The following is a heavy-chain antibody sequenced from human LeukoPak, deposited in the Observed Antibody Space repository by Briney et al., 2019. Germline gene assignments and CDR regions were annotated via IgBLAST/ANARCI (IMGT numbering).Heavy chain of an antibody. CDR2: IYYSGTT. CDR3: AREFYDVLTEHPKNFDY. D-gene: IGHD3-9*01. Sequence: PSETLSLTCTVSRGSLSSSSTSCGWIRQSPGKGLEWIGRIYYSGTTYYSPSLKSRVTISVDTSNNQFSLKLSSVTAPCARGYHGAREFYDVLTEHPKNFDYWGQGTLVTVSS. J-gene: IGHJ4*02. V-gene: IGHV4-39*02. CDR1: RGSLSSSSTS.